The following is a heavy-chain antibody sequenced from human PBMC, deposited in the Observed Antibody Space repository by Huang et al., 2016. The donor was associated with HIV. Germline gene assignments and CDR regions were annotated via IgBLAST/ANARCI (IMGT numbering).Heavy chain of an antibody. Sequence: QVQLVQSGSELRKPGASVKVSCQASGYTFTRYAMNWVRQAPGQGLEWMGWINTTTGNPTYAQAVTGRFVLSLDTSVSTAYLQISSLEAEDTAVYYCARDYYDSRGYDIHAVVDYWGQGTLVTVSS. CDR2: INTTTGNP. D-gene: IGHD3-22*01. J-gene: IGHJ4*02. V-gene: IGHV7-4-1*02. CDR1: GYTFTRYA. CDR3: ARDYYDSRGYDIHAVVDY.